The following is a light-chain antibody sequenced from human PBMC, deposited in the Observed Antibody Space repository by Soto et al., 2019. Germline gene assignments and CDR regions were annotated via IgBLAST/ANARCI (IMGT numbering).Light chain of an antibody. CDR2: DVS. V-gene: IGLV2-14*01. CDR1: ISDVGGYNY. CDR3: SSYTSSSTVV. J-gene: IGLJ3*02. Sequence: QSALTQPASVSGSPGQSIAISCTGVISDVGGYNYVSWYQQHPGNAPKLMIYDVSYRPSGVSNRFSGFKSGNTASLTISGLQAEDEADYYCSSYTSSSTVVFGGGTKLTVL.